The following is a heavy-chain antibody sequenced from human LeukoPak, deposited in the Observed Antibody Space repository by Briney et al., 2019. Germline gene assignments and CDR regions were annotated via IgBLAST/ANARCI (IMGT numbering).Heavy chain of an antibody. CDR2: ISGSGGST. CDR1: GFTFSSYG. Sequence: SGGSLRLSCAASGFTFSSYGMSWVRQAPGKGLEWVSAISGSGGSTYYADSVKGRFTISRDNSKNTLYLQMNSLRAEDTAVYYCAKDQWLVLRYYFDYWGQGTLVTVSS. V-gene: IGHV3-23*01. CDR3: AKDQWLVLRYYFDY. D-gene: IGHD6-19*01. J-gene: IGHJ4*02.